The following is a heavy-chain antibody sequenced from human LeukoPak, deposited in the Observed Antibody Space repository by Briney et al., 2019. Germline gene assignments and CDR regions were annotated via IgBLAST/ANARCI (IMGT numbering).Heavy chain of an antibody. CDR3: ARDAGVFSSSCFDY. Sequence: GGSLRLSCAASGFTFSSYAMHWVRQAPGKGLEWVAVISYDGSNKYYADSVKGRFTISRDNSKNTLYLQMNCLRAEDTAVYYCARDAGVFSSSCFDYWGQGTLVTVSS. D-gene: IGHD6-13*01. V-gene: IGHV3-30-3*01. J-gene: IGHJ4*02. CDR1: GFTFSSYA. CDR2: ISYDGSNK.